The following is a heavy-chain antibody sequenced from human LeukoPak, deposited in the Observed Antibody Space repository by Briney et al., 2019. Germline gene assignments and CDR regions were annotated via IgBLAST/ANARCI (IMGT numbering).Heavy chain of an antibody. D-gene: IGHD3-22*01. CDR1: GYTFTSYG. Sequence: ASVKVSCKASGYTFTSYGISWVRQAPGQGLEWMGWISAYNGNTNYAQKLQGRVTMTTDTSTSTAYMELRSLRSDDTAVYYCATREAYDSXGYXMDVWGQGTTVTVSS. V-gene: IGHV1-18*01. CDR2: ISAYNGNT. J-gene: IGHJ6*02. CDR3: ATREAYDSXGYXMDV.